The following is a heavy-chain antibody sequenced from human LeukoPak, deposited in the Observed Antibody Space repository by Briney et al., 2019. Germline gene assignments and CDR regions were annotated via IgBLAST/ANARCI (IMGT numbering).Heavy chain of an antibody. CDR2: IYSGGST. CDR1: CITVSSNF. J-gene: IGHJ4*02. V-gene: IGHV3-66*01. D-gene: IGHD6-13*01. CDR3: ARAGQQLDY. Sequence: AGGALRLSCAASCITVSSNFIRWGRHAPREGVEWGSVIYSGGSTYYADSVKGRFTISRDNSKNTLYLQMNSLRAEDTAVYYCARAGQQLDYWGQGTLVTVSS.